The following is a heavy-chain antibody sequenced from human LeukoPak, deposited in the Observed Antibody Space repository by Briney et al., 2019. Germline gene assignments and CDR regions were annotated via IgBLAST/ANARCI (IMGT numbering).Heavy chain of an antibody. CDR1: GYSSTSYW. V-gene: IGHV5-51*01. CDR3: ATRNDFWSGYSPYYFDY. D-gene: IGHD3-3*01. J-gene: IGHJ4*02. Sequence: GESLKISCKGSGYSSTSYWIGWVRQMPGKGLEWMGIIYPGDSDTRYSPSFQGQVTISADKSISTAYLQWSSLKASDTAMYYCATRNDFWSGYSPYYFDYWGQGTLVTVSS. CDR2: IYPGDSDT.